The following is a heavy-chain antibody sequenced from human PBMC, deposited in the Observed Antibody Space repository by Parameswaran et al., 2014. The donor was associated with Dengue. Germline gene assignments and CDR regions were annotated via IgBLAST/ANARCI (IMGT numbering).Heavy chain of an antibody. J-gene: IGHJ4*02. D-gene: IGHD5-18*01. CDR3: ARDSEYSYGSQPSDY. CDR1: ISVA. CDR2: TYYRSKWYN. V-gene: IGHV6-1*01. Sequence: ISVARWIRQSPSRGLEWLGRTYYRSKWYNDYAVSVKSRITINPDTSKNQFSLQLNSVTAEDTAVYYCARDSEYSYGSQPSDYWGQGTLVTVSS.